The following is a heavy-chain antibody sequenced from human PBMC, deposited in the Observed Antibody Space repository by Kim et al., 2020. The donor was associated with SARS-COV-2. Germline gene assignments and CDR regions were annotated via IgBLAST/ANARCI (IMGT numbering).Heavy chain of an antibody. CDR2: MNPNSGNT. D-gene: IGHD3-10*01. Sequence: ASVKVSCKASGYTFTSYDINWVRQATGQGLEWMGWMNPNSGNTGYAQKFQGRVTMTRNTSISTAYMELSSLRSEDTAVYYCARGLLSDRRLLWFGESNLFDYWGQGTLVTVSS. J-gene: IGHJ4*02. CDR3: ARGLLSDRRLLWFGESNLFDY. CDR1: GYTFTSYD. V-gene: IGHV1-8*01.